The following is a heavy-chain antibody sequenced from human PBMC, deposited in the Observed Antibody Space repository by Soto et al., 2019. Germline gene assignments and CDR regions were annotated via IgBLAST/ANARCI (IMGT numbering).Heavy chain of an antibody. Sequence: PGGSLRLSCAASGFTVSTDWMYWVRQAPGKGLEWVSVIKSGGNTNYADSVEGRFTISRDNSKNTVYLQMNSLRGEDTAVYYCVRENYYYGMDVWGQGTRVT. J-gene: IGHJ6*02. CDR2: IKSGGNT. CDR3: VRENYYYGMDV. V-gene: IGHV3-66*01. CDR1: GFTVSTDW.